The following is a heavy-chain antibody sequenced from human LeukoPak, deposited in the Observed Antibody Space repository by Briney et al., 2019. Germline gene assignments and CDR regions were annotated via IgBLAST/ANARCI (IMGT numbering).Heavy chain of an antibody. D-gene: IGHD2-15*01. Sequence: GGSLRLSCAASGFTLSDYSMRWARQAPGKGLEWVSTIRSNGRDRFYADSVKGRFTVSRDNSKNTVYVEMNSLRVDDTAVYYCAKGGYITWFDPWGQGTLVTVSS. J-gene: IGHJ5*02. CDR2: IRSNGRDR. CDR1: GFTLSDYS. V-gene: IGHV3-23*01. CDR3: AKGGYITWFDP.